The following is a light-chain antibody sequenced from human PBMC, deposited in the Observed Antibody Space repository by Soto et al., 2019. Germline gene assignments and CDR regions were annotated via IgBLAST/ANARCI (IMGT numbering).Light chain of an antibody. Sequence: QSVLTQPASVSGSPGQSITISCTGTSGDIGSYNRVSWYQQHPGKAPKLIIYEVTDRPSGVSNRFSGSKSGNTASLTISGLQSEDEAEYYCSSYTNIDTMACVFGTGTKLTVL. J-gene: IGLJ1*01. V-gene: IGLV2-14*01. CDR2: EVT. CDR1: SGDIGSYNR. CDR3: SSYTNIDTMACV.